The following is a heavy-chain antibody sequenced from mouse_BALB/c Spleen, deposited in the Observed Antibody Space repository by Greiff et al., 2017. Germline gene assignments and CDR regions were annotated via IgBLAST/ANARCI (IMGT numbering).Heavy chain of an antibody. Sequence: EVQGVESGGGLVQPGGSRKLSCAASGFTFSSFGMHWVRQAPEKGLEWVAYISSGSSTIYYADTVKGRFTISRDNPKNTLFLQMTSLRSEDTAMYYCARGLYYGYDERTAGFAYWGQGTLVTVSA. D-gene: IGHD2-2*01. V-gene: IGHV5-17*02. CDR1: GFTFSSFG. CDR2: ISSGSSTI. J-gene: IGHJ3*01. CDR3: ARGLYYGYDERTAGFAY.